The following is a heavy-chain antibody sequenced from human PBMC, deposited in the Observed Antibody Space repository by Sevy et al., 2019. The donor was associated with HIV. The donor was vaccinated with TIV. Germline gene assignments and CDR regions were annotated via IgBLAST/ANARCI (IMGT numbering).Heavy chain of an antibody. CDR2: ISSSGSTI. J-gene: IGHJ5*02. CDR1: GFTFSDYY. CDR3: ARDPTYYDFWSGYYTGWFDP. D-gene: IGHD3-3*01. V-gene: IGHV3-11*01. Sequence: GGSLRLSCAASGFTFSDYYMSWVRQAPGKGLEWVSYISSSGSTIYYAESVKGRFTISRDNAKNSLYLQMNSLGAEDTAVYYCARDPTYYDFWSGYYTGWFDPWGQGTLVTVSS.